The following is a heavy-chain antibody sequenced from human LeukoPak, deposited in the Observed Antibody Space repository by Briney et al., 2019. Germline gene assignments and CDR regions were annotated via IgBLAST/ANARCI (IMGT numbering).Heavy chain of an antibody. V-gene: IGHV3-23*01. D-gene: IGHD3-22*01. CDR1: GFTVSSDY. Sequence: VGSLRLSCAASGFTVSSDYMSCVRQAPGQGLDWASGISGCGGSRDYADSVKGRLTISRDNSKNTLYLQMDSLRAEDTAVYYCAKVGIRISLIVVVFTTADDWYFDLWGRGTLVTVSS. J-gene: IGHJ2*01. CDR3: AKVGIRISLIVVVFTTADDWYFDL. CDR2: ISGCGGSR.